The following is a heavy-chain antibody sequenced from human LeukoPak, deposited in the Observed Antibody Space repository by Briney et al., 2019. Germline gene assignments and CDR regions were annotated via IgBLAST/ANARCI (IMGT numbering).Heavy chain of an antibody. Sequence: GASVKVSCKASGYTFTSYDINWVRQATGQGLEWMGWMNPNSGNTGYAQKFQGRVTMTTDTSTSTAYMELRSLRSDDTAVYYCARAIAAAGTPYGDYWGQGTLVTVSS. CDR2: MNPNSGNT. CDR1: GYTFTSYD. V-gene: IGHV1-8*01. J-gene: IGHJ4*02. CDR3: ARAIAAAGTPYGDY. D-gene: IGHD6-13*01.